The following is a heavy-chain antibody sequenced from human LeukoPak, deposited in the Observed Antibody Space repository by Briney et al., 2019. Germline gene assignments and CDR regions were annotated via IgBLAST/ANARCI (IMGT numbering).Heavy chain of an antibody. D-gene: IGHD3-22*01. Sequence: SETLSLSCAVYGGSFSGYYWSWIRQSPGKGLEWIGEINHSGSTNYTPSLKSRVTISVDTSKNQFSLKLSSVTAADTAVYYCASGGDSSAYYLLDAFDIWGQGTMVTVSS. J-gene: IGHJ3*02. V-gene: IGHV4-34*01. CDR2: INHSGST. CDR3: ASGGDSSAYYLLDAFDI. CDR1: GGSFSGYY.